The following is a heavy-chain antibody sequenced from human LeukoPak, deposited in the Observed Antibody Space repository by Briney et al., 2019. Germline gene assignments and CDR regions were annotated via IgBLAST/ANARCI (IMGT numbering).Heavy chain of an antibody. D-gene: IGHD3-22*01. Sequence: PSQTLSLTCAVSGGSISSGGYSWSWIRQPPGKGLEWIGYIYHSGSTYYNPSLKSRVTISVDRSKNQFSLKLSSVTAADTAVYYCASGTFAVDYYDSSGPNYWGQGTLVTVSS. V-gene: IGHV4-30-2*01. CDR2: IYHSGST. J-gene: IGHJ4*02. CDR1: GGSISSGGYS. CDR3: ASGTFAVDYYDSSGPNY.